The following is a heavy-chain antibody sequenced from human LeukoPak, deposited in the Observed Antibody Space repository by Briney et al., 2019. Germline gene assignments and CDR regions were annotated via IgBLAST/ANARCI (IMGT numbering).Heavy chain of an antibody. D-gene: IGHD2-8*01. CDR3: ASNVLMVYALDY. CDR1: GGSFSGYY. J-gene: IGHJ4*02. Sequence: SETLSLTCAVYGGSFSGYYWSWIRQPPGKGLEWIGEINHSGSTNYNPSLKSRVTISVDTSKNQFSLKLSSVTAADTAVYYCASNVLMVYALDYWGQGTLVTVSS. CDR2: INHSGST. V-gene: IGHV4-34*01.